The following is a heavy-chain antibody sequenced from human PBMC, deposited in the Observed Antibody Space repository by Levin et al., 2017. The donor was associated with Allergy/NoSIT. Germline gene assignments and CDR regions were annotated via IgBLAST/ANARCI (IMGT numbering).Heavy chain of an antibody. Sequence: TSETLSLTCSVSGGSVSSGTYYWSWIRRPPGKGLEWIGYINYRGVTKYNPSLKSRVTISVDTSKNEFSLKVTSVTAADTAVYYCARNRIIVSGGNDYYYGMDVWGQGTTVTVSS. CDR1: GGSVSSGTYY. V-gene: IGHV4-61*01. J-gene: IGHJ6*02. CDR2: INYRGVT. CDR3: ARNRIIVSGGNDYYYGMDV. D-gene: IGHD5/OR15-5a*01.